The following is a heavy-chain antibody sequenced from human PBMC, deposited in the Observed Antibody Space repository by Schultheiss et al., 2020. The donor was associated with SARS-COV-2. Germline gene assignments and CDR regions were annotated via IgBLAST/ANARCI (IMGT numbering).Heavy chain of an antibody. J-gene: IGHJ6*02. Sequence: GGSLRLSCAASGFTFSNAWMSWVRQAPGKGLEWVSVIYSGGSTYYPGSVKGRFTISRENAKNSLYLQMNSLRAGDTAVYYCARAYNWNDVMDVWGQGTTVTVSS. D-gene: IGHD1-20*01. CDR2: IYSGGST. CDR1: GFTFSNAW. CDR3: ARAYNWNDVMDV. V-gene: IGHV3-66*01.